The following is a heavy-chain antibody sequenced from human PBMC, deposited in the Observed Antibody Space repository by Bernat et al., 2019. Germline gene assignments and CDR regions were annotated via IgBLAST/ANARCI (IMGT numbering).Heavy chain of an antibody. J-gene: IGHJ4*02. CDR1: GFTFSSYA. CDR2: ISGSGGST. V-gene: IGHV3-23*01. Sequence: EVQLLESGGGLVQPGGSLRLSCAASGFTFSSYAMSWVRQAPGKGLEWVSAISGSGGSTYYADSVKGRFTISRDNAKNSLYLQMNSLRAEDTAVYYCAGLIVLEETPIDYWGQGTLVTVSS. D-gene: IGHD2-8*02. CDR3: AGLIVLEETPIDY.